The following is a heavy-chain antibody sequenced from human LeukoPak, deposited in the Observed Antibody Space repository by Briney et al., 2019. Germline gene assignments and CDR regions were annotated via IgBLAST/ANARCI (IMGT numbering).Heavy chain of an antibody. V-gene: IGHV3-43*01. Sequence: GGSLRLSCAASGFTFDDYTMHWVRQAPGKGLEWVSLITWDGGSTYYADSVKGRFTISRDNSKNSLYLQMNSLRAEDTAVYYCARDRAASTVAFPDAFDIWGQGTMVTVSS. CDR1: GFTFDDYT. J-gene: IGHJ3*02. CDR3: ARDRAASTVAFPDAFDI. CDR2: ITWDGGST. D-gene: IGHD4-23*01.